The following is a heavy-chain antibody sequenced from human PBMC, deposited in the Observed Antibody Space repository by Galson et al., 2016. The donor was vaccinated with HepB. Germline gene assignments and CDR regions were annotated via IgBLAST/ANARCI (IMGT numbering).Heavy chain of an antibody. V-gene: IGHV3-33*06. CDR3: AKELRT. CDR2: IWYDGSND. CDR1: GFTFSNYA. D-gene: IGHD1-1*01. Sequence: SLRLSCAASGFTFSNYAMHWVRQAPGKGLEWVAVIWYDGSNDYYAESVEGRLTISRDNSKTTLFLQMNNLRAEDTATYYCAKELRTWGQGTLVTVSS. J-gene: IGHJ4*02.